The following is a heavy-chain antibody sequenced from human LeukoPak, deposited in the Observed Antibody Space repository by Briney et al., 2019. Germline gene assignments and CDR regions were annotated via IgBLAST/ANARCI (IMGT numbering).Heavy chain of an antibody. CDR1: RGSISSNTW. D-gene: IGHD3-10*01. CDR3: ARRGSGGYYYYYMDV. Sequence: PSETLSLTCAVSRGSISSNTWWSWVRQPPGKGLEWIGEIYRSGSTHYNPSLKSRVTISVDKTKNQFSLKLSSVTAADTAVYYCARRGSGGYYYYYMDVWGKGTTVTISS. CDR2: IYRSGST. J-gene: IGHJ6*03. V-gene: IGHV4-4*02.